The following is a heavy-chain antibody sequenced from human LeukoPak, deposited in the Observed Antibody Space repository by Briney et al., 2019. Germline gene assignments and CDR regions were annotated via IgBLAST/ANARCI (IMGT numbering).Heavy chain of an antibody. CDR3: ARGATMIKRAFDI. CDR2: INSDGSST. J-gene: IGHJ3*02. CDR1: GFTFSSYC. V-gene: IGHV3-74*01. D-gene: IGHD3-22*01. Sequence: PGGSLRLSCAASGFTFSSYCMHWVRQAPGKGLVWVSRINSDGSSTSYADSVKGRFTISRDNAKNTLYLQMNSLRAEDTAVYYCARGATMIKRAFDIWGQGTMVTVSS.